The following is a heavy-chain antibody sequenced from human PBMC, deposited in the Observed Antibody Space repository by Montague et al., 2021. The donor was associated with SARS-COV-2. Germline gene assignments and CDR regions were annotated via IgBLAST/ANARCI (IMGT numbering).Heavy chain of an antibody. CDR1: GDSISSSNYD. V-gene: IGHV4-39*01. CDR2: ISYRGNT. D-gene: IGHD3-22*01. J-gene: IGHJ4*02. CDR3: ARRLDYWDSSGQRRHFDY. Sequence: SETLSLTCTVSGDSISSSNYDWGWIRRPPRKGLEWIGYISYRGNTNYXPSLKIRITISMDTSRNQFSLKVFSATATDTAIYYCARRLDYWDSSGQRRHFDYWGQGTLVTVS.